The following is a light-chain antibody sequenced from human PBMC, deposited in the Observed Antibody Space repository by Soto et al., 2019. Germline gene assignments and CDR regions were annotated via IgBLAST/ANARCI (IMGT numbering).Light chain of an antibody. V-gene: IGKV3-15*01. Sequence: EIVLTQSPATLAFAPLERATLSCRASQSISSHLAWYQQKPGQAPRLLIHGASTRATGFPARFSGSGSGTDFTLTISSLQSEDFAVYYCQHYNNWPLTFGGGTKVDIK. CDR2: GAS. J-gene: IGKJ4*01. CDR3: QHYNNWPLT. CDR1: QSISSH.